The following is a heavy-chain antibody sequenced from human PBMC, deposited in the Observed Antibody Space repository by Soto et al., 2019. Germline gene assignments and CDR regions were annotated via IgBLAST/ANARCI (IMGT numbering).Heavy chain of an antibody. CDR3: ARGLEMLVTISRGVNHWFAP. D-gene: IGHD2-21*02. CDR1: GGSISSGDYY. J-gene: IGHJ5*02. Sequence: SETLSLTCTVSGGSISSGDYYWSWIRQPPGKGLEWIASTHNSGSTHYNPSLMSRVTISIDTSKNQFFLQLRSVTAADTAVYYCARGLEMLVTISRGVNHWFAPWGRGTLVPVAP. V-gene: IGHV4-30-4*01. CDR2: THNSGST.